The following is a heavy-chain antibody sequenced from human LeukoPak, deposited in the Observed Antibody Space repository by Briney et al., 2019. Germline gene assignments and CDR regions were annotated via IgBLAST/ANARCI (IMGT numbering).Heavy chain of an antibody. D-gene: IGHD6-6*01. J-gene: IGHJ6*02. Sequence: ASVKVSCKASGYSFTSYGISWVRQAPGQGLEWMGWISAYNGNTNYAQKLQGRVTMTTDTSTSTAYMELRSLRFDDTAVYYCARDLVHSSSSYYYYYGMDVWGQGTTVTVSS. V-gene: IGHV1-18*01. CDR1: GYSFTSYG. CDR2: ISAYNGNT. CDR3: ARDLVHSSSSYYYYYGMDV.